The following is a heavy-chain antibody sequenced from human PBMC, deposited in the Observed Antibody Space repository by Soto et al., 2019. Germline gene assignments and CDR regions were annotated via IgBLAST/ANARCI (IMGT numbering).Heavy chain of an antibody. CDR2: IYYSGST. D-gene: IGHD3-10*01. J-gene: IGHJ5*02. CDR1: GGSISSSSYY. Sequence: PSETLSLTCTVSGGSISSSSYYWGWIRQPPGRGLEWIGSIYYSGSTYYNPSLKSRVTISVDTSKNQFSLKLSSVTAADTAVYYCARDGSGSYYPTRATDTWFDPWGQGTLVTVSS. CDR3: ARDGSGSYYPTRATDTWFDP. V-gene: IGHV4-39*02.